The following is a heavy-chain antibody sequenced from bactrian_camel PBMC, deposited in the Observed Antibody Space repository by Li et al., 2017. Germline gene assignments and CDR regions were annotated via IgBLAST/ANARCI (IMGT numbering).Heavy chain of an antibody. CDR2: IEDDGTT. J-gene: IGHJ4*01. D-gene: IGHD3*01. Sequence: VQLVESGGGLVQPGGSLTLSCAASGFPFSKYDMSWVRQAPGKRLEWVSAIEDDGTTYQAASVKGRFTTSRDDAKNTLYLQLNNLKTEDTAMYYCTKELGGQAGQGTQVTVS. CDR1: GFPFSKYD. V-gene: IGHV3S10*01.